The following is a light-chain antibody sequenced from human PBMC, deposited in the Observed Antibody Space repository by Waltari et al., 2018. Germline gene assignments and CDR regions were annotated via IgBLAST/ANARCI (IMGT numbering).Light chain of an antibody. J-gene: IGKJ4*01. CDR1: QSILYSSKNKNY. Sequence: DIVMTQSPDSLAVSLGERATLSCKSSQSILYSSKNKNYLAWYQQKPGQPPKLLIYWASTRESGVPDRFSGSGSGTDFTLTISSLQAEDVAVYYCQQYYSTPQTFGGGTKVEIK. CDR3: QQYYSTPQT. CDR2: WAS. V-gene: IGKV4-1*01.